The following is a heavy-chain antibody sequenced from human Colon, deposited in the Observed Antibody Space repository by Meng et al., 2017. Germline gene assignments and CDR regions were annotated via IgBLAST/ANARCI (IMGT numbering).Heavy chain of an antibody. Sequence: QGGRQGSGPGLVKPSGTLSLTCAVSGDSIRSSNWWSWVRQPPGRGLEWIGEVYHSGSTNYNPSLKNRVTMTVDKSKNEFSLTLSSVTAADTAFYYCARVIYASGNMAHLDYWGPGTLVTVSS. V-gene: IGHV4-4*02. D-gene: IGHD2/OR15-2a*01. CDR2: VYHSGST. CDR3: ARVIYASGNMAHLDY. CDR1: GDSIRSSNW. J-gene: IGHJ4*02.